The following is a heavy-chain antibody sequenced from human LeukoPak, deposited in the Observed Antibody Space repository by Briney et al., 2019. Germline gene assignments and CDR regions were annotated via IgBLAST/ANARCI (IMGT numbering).Heavy chain of an antibody. J-gene: IGHJ4*02. CDR1: GGTFSSYA. CDR3: AIPFYDSSGYYYVSDY. V-gene: IGHV1-69*13. CDR2: ITPIFGTA. Sequence: ASVKVSCKASGGTFSSYAISWVRQAPGQGLEWMGGITPIFGTANYAQKFQGRVTITADESTSTAYMELSSLRSEDTAVYYCAIPFYDSSGYYYVSDYWGQGTLVTVSS. D-gene: IGHD3-22*01.